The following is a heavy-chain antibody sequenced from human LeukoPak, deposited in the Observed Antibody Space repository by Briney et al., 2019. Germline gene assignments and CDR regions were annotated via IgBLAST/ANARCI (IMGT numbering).Heavy chain of an antibody. Sequence: PGGSLRLSCAASGFTFSSYSMNWVRKAPGKGLEWVSYISSSSSTIYYADSVKGRFTISRDNAKNSLHLQMNSLRDEDTAVYYCARFKGTDGFDIWGQGTMVTVSS. V-gene: IGHV3-48*02. CDR1: GFTFSSYS. CDR2: ISSSSSTI. CDR3: ARFKGTDGFDI. D-gene: IGHD3-10*01. J-gene: IGHJ3*02.